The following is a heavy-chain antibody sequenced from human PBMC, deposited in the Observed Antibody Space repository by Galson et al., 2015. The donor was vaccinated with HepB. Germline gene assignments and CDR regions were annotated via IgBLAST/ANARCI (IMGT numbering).Heavy chain of an antibody. CDR2: IKSKTDGGTT. J-gene: IGHJ2*01. CDR1: GFTFSNAW. V-gene: IGHV3-15*01. CDR3: TTVTRSGFFDL. Sequence: LRLSCAASGFTFSNAWMSWVRQAPGKGLEWVGRIKSKTDGGTTDYAAPVKGRFTISRDDSKNTLFLQMNSLKTEDTAVYYCTTVTRSGFFDLWGRGTLVTVSS. D-gene: IGHD3-3*01.